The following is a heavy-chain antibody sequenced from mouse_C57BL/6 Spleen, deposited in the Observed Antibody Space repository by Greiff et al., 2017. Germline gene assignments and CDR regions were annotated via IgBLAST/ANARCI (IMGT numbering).Heavy chain of an antibody. CDR1: GYTFTSYW. CDR2: IYPGSGST. V-gene: IGHV1-55*01. CDR3: ARTYYDYDGAHFDY. J-gene: IGHJ2*01. Sequence: QVHVKQSGAELVKPGASVKMSCKASGYTFTSYWITWVKQRPGQGLEWIGDIYPGSGSTNYNEKFKSKATLTVDTSSSAAYMQLSSLTSEDSAVYYCARTYYDYDGAHFDYWGQGTTLTVSS. D-gene: IGHD2-4*01.